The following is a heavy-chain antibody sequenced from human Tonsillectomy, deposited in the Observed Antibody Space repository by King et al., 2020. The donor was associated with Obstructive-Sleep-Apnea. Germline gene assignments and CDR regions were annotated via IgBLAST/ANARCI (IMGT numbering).Heavy chain of an antibody. CDR2: IFSNDEK. J-gene: IGHJ4*02. D-gene: IGHD6-19*01. CDR3: ARSHSSGWYYFDY. V-gene: IGHV2-26*01. CDR1: GFSLSNARMG. Sequence: TLKESGPVLVKPTETLTLTCTVSGFSLSNARMGVSWIRQPPGKSLEWLAHIFSNDEKSYRTSLKSRLTISKDTSKNQVVLTMTNMDPVDTATYYCARSHSSGWYYFDYWGQGTLVTVSS.